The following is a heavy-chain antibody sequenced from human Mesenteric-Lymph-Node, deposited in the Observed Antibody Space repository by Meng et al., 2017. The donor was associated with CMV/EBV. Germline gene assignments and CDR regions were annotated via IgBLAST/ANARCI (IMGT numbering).Heavy chain of an antibody. V-gene: IGHV3-30*02. J-gene: IGHJ4*02. CDR2: VRSDEYNK. CDR1: GFTFSSCG. Sequence: GESLKISCAAFGFTFSSCGMHWVRQAPGKGLEWVAFVRSDEYNKYYADSVEGRFTISRDNSKNTLYLQMNSLTTEDTAVYYCVKEFDDYDSGSFYNVGDYWGQGTLVTVSS. D-gene: IGHD3-10*01. CDR3: VKEFDDYDSGSFYNVGDY.